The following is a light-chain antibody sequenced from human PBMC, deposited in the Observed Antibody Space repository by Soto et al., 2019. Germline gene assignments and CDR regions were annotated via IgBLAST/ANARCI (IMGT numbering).Light chain of an antibody. J-gene: IGLJ3*02. CDR1: SGSIASNY. CDR2: EDN. V-gene: IGLV6-57*01. Sequence: NFMLTQPHSVSESPGKTVTISCTRSSGSIASNYVQWYQQRPGSSPTTVIYEDNQRHSGVPDRFSGSIDSSSNSASLTISGLKTEDEADYYCQSYDSSGVFGGGTKLTVL. CDR3: QSYDSSGV.